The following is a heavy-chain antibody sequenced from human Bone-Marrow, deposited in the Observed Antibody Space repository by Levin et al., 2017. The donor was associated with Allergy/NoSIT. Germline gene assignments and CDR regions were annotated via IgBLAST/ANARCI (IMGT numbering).Heavy chain of an antibody. CDR3: ARASPYVWGSCRPFDY. CDR2: ISSSGSTI. V-gene: IGHV3-48*03. CDR1: GFTFSSYE. D-gene: IGHD3-16*02. J-gene: IGHJ4*02. Sequence: GGSLRLSCAASGFTFSSYEMNWVRQAPGKGLEWVSYISSSGSTIYYADSVKGRFTISRDNAKNSLYLQMNSLRAEDTAVYYCARASPYVWGSCRPFDYWGQGTLVTVSS.